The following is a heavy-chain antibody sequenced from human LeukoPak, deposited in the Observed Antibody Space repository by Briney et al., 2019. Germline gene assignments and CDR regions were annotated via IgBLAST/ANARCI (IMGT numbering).Heavy chain of an antibody. V-gene: IGHV3-7*03. J-gene: IGHJ4*02. CDR3: AKGRGLYSSSWPFDY. CDR1: GFSISNYW. D-gene: IGHD6-13*01. Sequence: PGGSLRLSCAISGFSISNYWMTWVRQAPGKGLECVANIKGDGSEKNYVDSVKGRFTISRDNSKNSLYLQMNSLRVEDTAVYCCAKGRGLYSSSWPFDYWGQGTLVTVSS. CDR2: IKGDGSEK.